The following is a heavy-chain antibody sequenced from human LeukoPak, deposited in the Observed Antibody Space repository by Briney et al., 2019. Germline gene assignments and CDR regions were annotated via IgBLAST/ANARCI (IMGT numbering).Heavy chain of an antibody. V-gene: IGHV4-61*01. CDR1: GGSVSSDSYY. J-gene: IGHJ6*02. CDR2: IYNSGST. Sequence: PSETLSLTCTVTGGSVSSDSYYRSWIRQPPGKGLEWIGYIYNSGSTNCNPSLKSRVTISVDTSKNQFSLKLSSVTAADTAVYYCARDHPIAVASGYYYYYGMDVWGQGTTVTVSS. D-gene: IGHD6-19*01. CDR3: ARDHPIAVASGYYYYYGMDV.